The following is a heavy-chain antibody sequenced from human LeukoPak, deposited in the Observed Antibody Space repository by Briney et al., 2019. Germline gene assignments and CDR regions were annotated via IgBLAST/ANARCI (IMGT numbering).Heavy chain of an antibody. CDR1: GFTFSNHG. J-gene: IGHJ5*02. D-gene: IGHD3/OR15-3a*01. Sequence: PGGSLRLSCAASGFTFSNHGMTWVRQAPGRGLEWVSLIYSDGSTHYADSVKGRFTMSRDSSKNTVYLEINSLRPEDTAMYFCVRDRAGAKDWVEFDPWGQGTLVTVSS. CDR2: IYSDGST. CDR3: VRDRAGAKDWVEFDP. V-gene: IGHV3-66*02.